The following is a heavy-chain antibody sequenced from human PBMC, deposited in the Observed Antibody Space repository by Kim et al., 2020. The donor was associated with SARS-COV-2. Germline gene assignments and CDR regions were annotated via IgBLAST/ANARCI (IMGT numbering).Heavy chain of an antibody. CDR1: GYTFTSYG. CDR2: ISAYNGNT. CDR3: ARDLKGYSYGRYPGY. D-gene: IGHD5-18*01. V-gene: IGHV1-18*01. J-gene: IGHJ4*02. Sequence: ASVKVSCKASGYTFTSYGISWVRQAPGQGLEWMGWISAYNGNTNYAQKLQGRVTMTTDTSTSTAYMELRSLRSDDTAVYYCARDLKGYSYGRYPGYWGQGTLVTVSS.